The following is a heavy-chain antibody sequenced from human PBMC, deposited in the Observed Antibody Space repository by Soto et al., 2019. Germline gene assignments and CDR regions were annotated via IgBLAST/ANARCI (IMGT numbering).Heavy chain of an antibody. V-gene: IGHV1-2*04. J-gene: IGHJ5*02. D-gene: IGHD6-13*01. CDR1: GYTFTGYY. Sequence: QVQLVQSGAEVKKPGASVKVSCKASGYTFTGYYMHWVRQAPGQGLEWMGWINPNSGGTNYAQKFQGWVTMTRDTSISTAYMELSRLRSDVTAMYYCVAAAGMDGWFDPWGQGTLVTVSS. CDR2: INPNSGGT. CDR3: VAAAGMDGWFDP.